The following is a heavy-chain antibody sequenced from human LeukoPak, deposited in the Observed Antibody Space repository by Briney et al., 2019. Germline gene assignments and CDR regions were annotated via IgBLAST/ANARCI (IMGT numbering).Heavy chain of an antibody. Sequence: ASVKVSCKASGGTFSSYAISWVRQAPGQGLEWMGWMNPNSGNTGYAQKFQGRVTMTSNTSISTAYMELSSLRSEDTAVYYCARSPVTNYYYYGMDVWGQGTTVTVSS. CDR2: MNPNSGNT. J-gene: IGHJ6*02. CDR1: GGTFSSYA. CDR3: ARSPVTNYYYYGMDV. V-gene: IGHV1-8*02. D-gene: IGHD4-17*01.